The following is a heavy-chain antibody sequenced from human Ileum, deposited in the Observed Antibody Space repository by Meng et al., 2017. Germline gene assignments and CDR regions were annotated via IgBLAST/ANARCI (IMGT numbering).Heavy chain of an antibody. V-gene: IGHV4-31*03. D-gene: IGHD1-1*01. J-gene: IGHJ4*02. CDR3: ARGGTAYFDY. Sequence: QLQLQESHPGLVMPSQTLSLTCTFSGGSLSTGGYYWSWIRQPPGKGLEWIGYIYDSGSTYSNRSLKSRITISGDTSKNQFSLNLSSVNAADTAVYYCARGGTAYFDYWGQGTLVTVSS. CDR1: GGSLSTGGYY. CDR2: IYDSGST.